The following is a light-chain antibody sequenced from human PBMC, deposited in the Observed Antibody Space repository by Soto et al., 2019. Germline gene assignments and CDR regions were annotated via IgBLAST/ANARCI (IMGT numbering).Light chain of an antibody. CDR2: DVT. CDR1: SSDVGGYNY. Sequence: SALAQPRTVSGAPGHSVTISCTGPSSDVGGYNYVSWSRRHTGTAPELMIYDVTQRTSGVPDRFSSSRSGNSAYLTICGMQAEDEADYSCRSYSCSPYVCGTGTKVTVL. J-gene: IGLJ1*01. V-gene: IGLV2-11*01. CDR3: RSYSCSPYV.